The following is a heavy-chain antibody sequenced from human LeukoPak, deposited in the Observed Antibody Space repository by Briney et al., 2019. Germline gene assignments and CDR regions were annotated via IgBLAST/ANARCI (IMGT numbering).Heavy chain of an antibody. Sequence: PGGSLRLSCAASGFTSSSYGMHWVRQAPGKGLEWVAFIRYDGSNKYYADSVKGRFTISRDNSKNTLYLQMNSLRAEDTAVYYCAKSRGYSYGYSDYWGQGTLVTVSS. D-gene: IGHD5-18*01. CDR2: IRYDGSNK. CDR3: AKSRGYSYGYSDY. CDR1: GFTSSSYG. J-gene: IGHJ4*02. V-gene: IGHV3-30*02.